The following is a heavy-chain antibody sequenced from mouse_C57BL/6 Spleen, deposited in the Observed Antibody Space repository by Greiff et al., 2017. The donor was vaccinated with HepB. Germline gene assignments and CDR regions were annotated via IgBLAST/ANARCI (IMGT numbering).Heavy chain of an antibody. D-gene: IGHD2-2*01. Sequence: VQLQQSGPVLVKPGASVKMSCKASGYTFTDYYMNWVKQSHGKSLEWIGVINPYNGGTSYNQKFKGKATLTVDKSSSTAYMELNSLTSEDSAVYYCARWGDSSMVTTGYFDGCGTGTTVTVSS. CDR1: GYTFTDYY. V-gene: IGHV1-19*01. CDR3: ARWGDSSMVTTGYFDG. CDR2: INPYNGGT. J-gene: IGHJ1*03.